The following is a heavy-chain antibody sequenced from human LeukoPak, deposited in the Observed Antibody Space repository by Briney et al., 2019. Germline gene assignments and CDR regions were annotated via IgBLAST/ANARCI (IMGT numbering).Heavy chain of an antibody. Sequence: SCKASGYTFSNYAVHWVRQAPGKGLEWVAVVSYDGNNRNYGDSVRGRFTISRDNSNNTLYLQMNSLRADDTAVYYCARAPNTIRGLVVFDYWGQGTLVTVSS. J-gene: IGHJ4*02. CDR2: VSYDGNNR. CDR1: GYTFSNYA. CDR3: ARAPNTIRGLVVFDY. D-gene: IGHD3-10*01. V-gene: IGHV3-30*04.